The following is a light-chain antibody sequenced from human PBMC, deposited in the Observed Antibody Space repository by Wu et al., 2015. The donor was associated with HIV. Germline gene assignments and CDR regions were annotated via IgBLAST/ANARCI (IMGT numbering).Light chain of an antibody. CDR2: GVT. CDR1: QSVNTNY. CDR3: QQYANSPLT. V-gene: IGKV3-20*01. J-gene: IGKJ4*01. Sequence: EIVLTQSPGTLSLSPGERATLSCRASQSVNTNYLAWYQQKPGQTPRLLIYGVTSRATGIPDRFSGSGSGTDFTLTISRLEPEDFAVYFCQQYANSPLTSGGGTKVEIK.